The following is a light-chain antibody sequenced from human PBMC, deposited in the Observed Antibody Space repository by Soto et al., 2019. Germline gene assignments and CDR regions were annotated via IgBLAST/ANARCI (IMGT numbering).Light chain of an antibody. J-gene: IGLJ1*01. V-gene: IGLV2-14*01. CDR2: EVS. CDR1: SSDVGAYNL. CDR3: ISYAGSYTLYV. Sequence: QSVLTQPASVSGSPGQSITISCTGTSSDVGAYNLVSWYQHHPGKVPKVIIYEVSNRPSGISNRFSGSKSGNTASLTISGLQAEDEADYFCISYAGSYTLYVFGTGTKVTVL.